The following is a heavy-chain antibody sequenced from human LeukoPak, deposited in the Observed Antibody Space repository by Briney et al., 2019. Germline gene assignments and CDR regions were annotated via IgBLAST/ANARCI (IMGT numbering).Heavy chain of an antibody. CDR1: GFTFSSYD. D-gene: IGHD3-22*01. CDR3: ARQKTYYYDSSGYSFYYYYGMDV. CDR2: IGTAGDT. Sequence: GGSLRLSCAASGFTFSSYDMHWVRQATGKGLEWVSAIGTAGDTYYPGSVKGRFTISRENAKNSLYLQMNSLRAGDTAVYYCARQKTYYYDSSGYSFYYYYGMDVWGQGTTVTVSS. J-gene: IGHJ6*02. V-gene: IGHV3-13*01.